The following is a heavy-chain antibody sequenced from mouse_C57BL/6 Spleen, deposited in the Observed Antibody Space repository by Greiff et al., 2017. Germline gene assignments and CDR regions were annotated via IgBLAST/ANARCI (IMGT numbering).Heavy chain of an antibody. V-gene: IGHV1-62-2*01. CDR2: FYPGSGSI. Sequence: LVKPGASVKLSCKASGYSFTEYTIHWVKQRSGQGLEWIGWFYPGSGSINYNEKFKDKATLTADKSSSTVYMELSRLTPEASAVYFCARHEEGGDAMEYWGQGTSVTVAS. D-gene: IGHD1-1*02. CDR1: GYSFTEYT. J-gene: IGHJ4*01. CDR3: ARHEEGGDAMEY.